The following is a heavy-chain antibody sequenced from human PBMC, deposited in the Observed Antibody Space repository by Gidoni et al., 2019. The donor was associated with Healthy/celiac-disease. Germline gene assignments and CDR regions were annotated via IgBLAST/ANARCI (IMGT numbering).Heavy chain of an antibody. CDR2: INPNSGGK. J-gene: IGHJ4*02. Sequence: QVQLVQSGAEVKKPGASVKVSCKASGYTFTGYYMHWVRQAPGKGLEWMGWINPNSGGKNYAQKCQGRVTMTRDTSISTAYMELSRLRSDDTAVYYCAREARGSGCGYWGQGTLVTVSS. V-gene: IGHV1-2*02. CDR1: GYTFTGYY. CDR3: AREARGSGCGY. D-gene: IGHD5-12*01.